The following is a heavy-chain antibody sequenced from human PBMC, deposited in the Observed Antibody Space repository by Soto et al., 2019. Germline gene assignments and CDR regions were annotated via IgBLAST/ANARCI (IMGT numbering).Heavy chain of an antibody. D-gene: IGHD6-13*01. J-gene: IGHJ4*02. V-gene: IGHV4-39*01. CDR2: IYYSGST. CDR1: GGSISSSSYY. Sequence: KPSETLSLTCTVSGGSISSSSYYWGWIRQPPGKGLEWIGSIYYSGSTYYNPSLKSRVTISVDTSKNQFSLKLSSVTAADTAVHYCARSPIAAAGPFDYWGQGTLVTVSS. CDR3: ARSPIAAAGPFDY.